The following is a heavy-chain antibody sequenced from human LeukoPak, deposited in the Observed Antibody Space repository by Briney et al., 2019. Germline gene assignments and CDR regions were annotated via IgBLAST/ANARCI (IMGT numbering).Heavy chain of an antibody. D-gene: IGHD3-9*01. CDR3: ARAESDILTGYYMGPLDY. J-gene: IGHJ4*02. V-gene: IGHV3-21*01. CDR1: GFTFSSYA. Sequence: GGSLRLSCAASGFTFSSYAMSWVRQAPGKGLEWVSSISSSSSYIYYADSVKGRFTISRDNAKNSLYLQMNSLRAEDTAVYYCARAESDILTGYYMGPLDYWGQGTLVTVSS. CDR2: ISSSSSYI.